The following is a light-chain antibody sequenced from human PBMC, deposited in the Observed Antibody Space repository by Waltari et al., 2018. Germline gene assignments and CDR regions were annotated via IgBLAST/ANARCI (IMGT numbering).Light chain of an antibody. CDR2: GAS. CDR1: QSVCRT. V-gene: IGKV3-20*01. Sequence: EIVLTQSAGTLSLSPGERAALSCRASQSVCRTLAWYEQKPGQAPRLLIYGASNRATGIPDRFSGSGSGTDFSLTISGLEPEDFAVYYCQHYVRLPATFGQGTKVEIK. J-gene: IGKJ1*01. CDR3: QHYVRLPAT.